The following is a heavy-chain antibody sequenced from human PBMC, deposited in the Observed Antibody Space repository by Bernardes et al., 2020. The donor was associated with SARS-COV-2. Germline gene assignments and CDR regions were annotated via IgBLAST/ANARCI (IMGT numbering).Heavy chain of an antibody. CDR3: ARDVCIDNSCYHWFDA. CDR2: IIPRFGST. CDR1: GDTFTSYA. Sequence: SVKVSCKASGDTFTSYAFSWVRQAPGQGLEWMGRIIPRFGSTTYAQNFQGRVTMTSDTSTSSVYMELSSLTSEDTAVYYCARDVCIDNSCYHWFDAWGRGTLVTGSS. D-gene: IGHD2-2*01. J-gene: IGHJ5*02. V-gene: IGHV1-69*05.